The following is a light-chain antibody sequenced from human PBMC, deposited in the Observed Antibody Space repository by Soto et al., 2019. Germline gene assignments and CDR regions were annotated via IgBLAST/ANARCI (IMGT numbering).Light chain of an antibody. CDR2: EVN. CDR1: SSDVGGYNY. CDR3: SSYTSSSTLYV. J-gene: IGLJ1*01. V-gene: IGLV2-14*01. Sequence: QSVLTQPASVSGSPGQSVTISCTGTSSDVGGYNYVSWYQQHPGKAPKLMIYEVNNRPSGVSNRFSGSKSGNTTSLTLSSLQAEDEADYYCSSYTSSSTLYVFGTGTKVTVL.